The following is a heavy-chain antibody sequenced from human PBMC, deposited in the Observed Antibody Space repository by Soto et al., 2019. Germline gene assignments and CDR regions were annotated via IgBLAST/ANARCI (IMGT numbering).Heavy chain of an antibody. D-gene: IGHD1-26*01. Sequence: PGGSLRLSCAASGFTFSSYSMNWVRQAPGKGLEWVSSISSSSSYIYYADSVKGRFTISRDNAKNSLYLQMNSLRAEDTAVYYFAKGMWAKLYFIDLSGQGTLVTVTS. CDR3: AKGMWAKLYFIDL. CDR2: ISSSSSYI. J-gene: IGHJ5*02. CDR1: GFTFSSYS. V-gene: IGHV3-21*04.